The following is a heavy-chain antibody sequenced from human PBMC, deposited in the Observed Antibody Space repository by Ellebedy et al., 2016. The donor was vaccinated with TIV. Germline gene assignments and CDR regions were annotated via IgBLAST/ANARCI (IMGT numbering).Heavy chain of an antibody. D-gene: IGHD1-14*01. V-gene: IGHV1-3*01. Sequence: AASVKVSCKASGYTFTSYAMHWVRQAPGQRLEWMGWINAGNGNTKYSQKLQGRVTMTTDTSTSTAYMELRSLRSDDTAVYYCARAAPEQIPNDYWGQGTLVTVSS. J-gene: IGHJ4*02. CDR2: INAGNGNT. CDR3: ARAAPEQIPNDY. CDR1: GYTFTSYA.